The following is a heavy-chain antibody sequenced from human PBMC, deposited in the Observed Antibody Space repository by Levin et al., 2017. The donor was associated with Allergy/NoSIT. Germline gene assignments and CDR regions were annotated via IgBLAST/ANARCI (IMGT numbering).Heavy chain of an antibody. D-gene: IGHD2-8*01. CDR2: ISHDGSNK. CDR3: AMFGGRYCTNGVCSAY. Sequence: PGGSLRLSCAASGFTFSSYGMHWVRQAPGKGLEWVAVISHDGSNKYYADSVKGRFTISRDNSKKTLYLQMNSLRAEDTAVYYCAMFGGRYCTNGVCSAYWGQGTLVTVSS. V-gene: IGHV3-30*03. CDR1: GFTFSSYG. J-gene: IGHJ4*02.